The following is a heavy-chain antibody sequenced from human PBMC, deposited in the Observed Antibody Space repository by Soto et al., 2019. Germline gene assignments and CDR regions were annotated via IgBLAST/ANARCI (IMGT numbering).Heavy chain of an antibody. CDR2: IIPIIDTT. CDR3: ARGWFGDQSLLGDY. J-gene: IGHJ4*02. Sequence: VQLVQSGAEVKKPGSSVKISGKASGGTFSSYTLSWVRQAPGQGLEWMGRIIPIIDTTNYAQKFRGRVTITADESTGTAYMELSSLRSDDTAVYFCARGWFGDQSLLGDYWGQGTQVTVSS. CDR1: GGTFSSYT. D-gene: IGHD3-10*01. V-gene: IGHV1-69*08.